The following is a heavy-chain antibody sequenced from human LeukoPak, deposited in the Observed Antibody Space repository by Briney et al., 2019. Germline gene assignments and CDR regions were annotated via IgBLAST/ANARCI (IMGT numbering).Heavy chain of an antibody. Sequence: ASVKVSCKASGYTFTSYDINWVRQATGQGLEWMGWMHPNSGNTGYAQKFQGRVTMTRNTSISTAYMELSSLRSEDTAVYYCARGEMATTSFDYWGQGTLVTVSS. V-gene: IGHV1-8*01. CDR2: MHPNSGNT. J-gene: IGHJ4*02. D-gene: IGHD5-24*01. CDR1: GYTFTSYD. CDR3: ARGEMATTSFDY.